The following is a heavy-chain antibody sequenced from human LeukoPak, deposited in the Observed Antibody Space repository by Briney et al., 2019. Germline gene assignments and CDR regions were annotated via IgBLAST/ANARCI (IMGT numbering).Heavy chain of an antibody. CDR3: AREMVRPDYYYGMDV. CDR2: ISSSSSYI. J-gene: IGHJ6*02. Sequence: PGGSLRLSCAASGFTFSSYSMNWVRQAPGKGLEWVSSISSSSSYIYYADSVKGRFTISRDNDKNSLYLQMNSLRAEDTAVYYCAREMVRPDYYYGMDVWGQGTTVTDSS. D-gene: IGHD3-10*01. V-gene: IGHV3-21*01. CDR1: GFTFSSYS.